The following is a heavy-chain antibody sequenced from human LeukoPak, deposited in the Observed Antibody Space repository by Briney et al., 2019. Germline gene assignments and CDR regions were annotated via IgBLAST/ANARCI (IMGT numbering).Heavy chain of an antibody. D-gene: IGHD3-3*01. V-gene: IGHV1-46*01. Sequence: ASVKVSCKASGYTFISYYMHWVRQAPGQGLEWMGIINPSGGSTTYAQKFQGRVTMTRDTSTSTVYMDLSSLRSEDTAVYYCARGPYDFWSGYPRDYFDYWGQGTLVTVSS. J-gene: IGHJ4*02. CDR2: INPSGGST. CDR1: GYTFISYY. CDR3: ARGPYDFWSGYPRDYFDY.